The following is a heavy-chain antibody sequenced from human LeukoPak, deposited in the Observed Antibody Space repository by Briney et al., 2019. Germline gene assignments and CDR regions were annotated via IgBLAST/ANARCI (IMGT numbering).Heavy chain of an antibody. CDR2: ISGSGGST. CDR3: AKVGYSGYDSTDYYYYGMDV. V-gene: IGHV3-23*01. Sequence: GGSLRLSCAASGFTFSSYAMSWVRQAPGKGLEWVSAISGSGGSTYYADSVKGRFTISRDNSKNPLYLQMNSLRAEDTAVYYCAKVGYSGYDSTDYYYYGMDVWGQGTTVTVSS. J-gene: IGHJ6*02. CDR1: GFTFSSYA. D-gene: IGHD5-12*01.